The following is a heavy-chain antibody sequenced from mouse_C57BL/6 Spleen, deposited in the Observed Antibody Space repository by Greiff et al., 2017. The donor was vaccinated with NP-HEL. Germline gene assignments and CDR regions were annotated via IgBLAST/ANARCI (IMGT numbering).Heavy chain of an antibody. Sequence: EVKLVESGGGLVKPGGSLKLSCAASGFTFSSYAMSWVRQTPEKRLEWVATISDGGSYTYYPDNVKGRFTISRDNAKNNLYLQMSHLKSEDTAMYYCARDRTVAYFDYWGQGTTLTVSS. V-gene: IGHV5-4*01. CDR2: ISDGGSYT. CDR3: ARDRTVAYFDY. D-gene: IGHD1-1*01. CDR1: GFTFSSYA. J-gene: IGHJ2*01.